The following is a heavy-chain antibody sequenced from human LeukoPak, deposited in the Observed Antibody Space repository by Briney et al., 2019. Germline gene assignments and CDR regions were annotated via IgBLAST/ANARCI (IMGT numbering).Heavy chain of an antibody. Sequence: ASVKVSCKASGYTFTSYGISWVRQAPGQGLEWMGWISAYNGNTNYAQKLQGRVTMTTDTSTSTAYMELSSLTSEDTAVYYCATELGGDAFDIWGQGTMVTVSS. CDR2: ISAYNGNT. CDR3: ATELGGDAFDI. CDR1: GYTFTSYG. D-gene: IGHD1-14*01. J-gene: IGHJ3*02. V-gene: IGHV1-18*01.